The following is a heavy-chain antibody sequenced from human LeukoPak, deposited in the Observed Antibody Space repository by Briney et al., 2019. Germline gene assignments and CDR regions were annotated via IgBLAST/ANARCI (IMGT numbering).Heavy chain of an antibody. CDR1: GFTFSSYT. V-gene: IGHV3-23*01. Sequence: GGSLRLSCAVSGFTFSSYTINWVRQAPGKGLEWVSAISGSGGSTYYADSVKGRFTISRDNSKNTLYLQMNSLRAEDTAVYYCAKDRASGWPNAFDIWGQGTMVTVSS. D-gene: IGHD6-19*01. CDR3: AKDRASGWPNAFDI. CDR2: ISGSGGST. J-gene: IGHJ3*02.